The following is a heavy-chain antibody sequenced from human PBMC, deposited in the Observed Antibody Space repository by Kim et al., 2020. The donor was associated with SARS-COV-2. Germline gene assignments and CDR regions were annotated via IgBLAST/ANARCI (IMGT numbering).Heavy chain of an antibody. D-gene: IGHD2-2*01. CDR3: ARGGGAAAMLSAYYYYYGMDV. CDR1: GFTFSSYG. CDR2: ISYDGSNK. J-gene: IGHJ6*02. V-gene: IGHV3-30*03. Sequence: GGSLRLSCAASGFTFSSYGMHWVRQAPGKGLEWVAVISYDGSNKYYADSVKGRFTISRDNSKNTLYLQMNSLRAEDTAVYYCARGGGAAAMLSAYYYYYGMDVWGQGTTVTVSS.